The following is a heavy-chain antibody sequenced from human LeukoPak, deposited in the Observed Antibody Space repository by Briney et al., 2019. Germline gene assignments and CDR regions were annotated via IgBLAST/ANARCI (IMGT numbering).Heavy chain of an antibody. J-gene: IGHJ4*02. CDR1: EFTFSSYG. Sequence: GGSLRLSCAASEFTFSSYGMHWVRQAPGKGLEWVAFIRFDGNTKYYADSVKGLFTISRDISKNTLYLQMNSLRAEDTAVYYCAKKREPGLAGYGGFEYWGQGTPVTVSS. CDR3: AKKREPGLAGYGGFEY. CDR2: IRFDGNTK. D-gene: IGHD3-9*01. V-gene: IGHV3-30*02.